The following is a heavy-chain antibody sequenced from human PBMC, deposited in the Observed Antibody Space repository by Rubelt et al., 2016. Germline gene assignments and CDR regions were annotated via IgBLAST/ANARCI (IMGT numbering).Heavy chain of an antibody. CDR1: GYTFTNYG. CDR3: ARANHGDYEDY. J-gene: IGHJ4*02. CDR2: IDAGNGDT. V-gene: IGHV1-3*01. D-gene: IGHD4-17*01. Sequence: QVQLVQSGAEVKKPGASVKVSCKASGYTFTNYGMHWVRQAPGQRLEWMGWIDAGNGDTKYSQKLKDRVSINRDASANTAYMELSSLRSEETAVYYCARANHGDYEDYWGQGTLVTVSS.